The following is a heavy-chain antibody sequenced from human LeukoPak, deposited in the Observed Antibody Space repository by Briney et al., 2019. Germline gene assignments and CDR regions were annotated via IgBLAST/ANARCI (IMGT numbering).Heavy chain of an antibody. CDR1: GFSFSGHW. D-gene: IGHD3-22*01. CDR3: ARNDPDSSED. J-gene: IGHJ4*02. CDR2: ISPTGSTT. V-gene: IGHV3-74*01. Sequence: GGSLRLSCTASGFSFSGHWMHWARQLPGKGLVWVSRISPTGSTTSYADSAKGRFTLSRDNAKSTAYLQMNSLRSEDTAVYYCARNDPDSSEDWGQGTLVTVSS.